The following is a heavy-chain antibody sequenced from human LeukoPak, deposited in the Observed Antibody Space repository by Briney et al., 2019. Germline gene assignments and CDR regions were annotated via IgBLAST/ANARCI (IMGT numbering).Heavy chain of an antibody. D-gene: IGHD1-26*01. Sequence: PSETLSLTCAVYGGTFSGYYWSWIRKPPGKRLEWVGESNDSGGTNYNPSLKGRVTISADKSKNQVSLKLTSVTAADTAVYYCARGWWEPPAPWGQGTLVTVSS. V-gene: IGHV4-34*01. J-gene: IGHJ5*02. CDR2: SNDSGGT. CDR1: GGTFSGYY. CDR3: ARGWWEPPAP.